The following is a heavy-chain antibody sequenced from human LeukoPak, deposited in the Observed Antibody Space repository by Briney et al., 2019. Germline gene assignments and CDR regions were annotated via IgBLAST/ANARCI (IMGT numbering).Heavy chain of an antibody. D-gene: IGHD6-19*01. CDR1: GGSISSYY. Sequence: SETLSLTCTVPGGSISSYYWSWIRQPPGKGLEWIGYIYYSGSTNYNPSLKSRVTISVDTSKNQFSLKLSSVTAADTAVYYCAGGPYSSGWYYFDYWGQGTLVTVSS. V-gene: IGHV4-59*01. CDR2: IYYSGST. J-gene: IGHJ4*02. CDR3: AGGPYSSGWYYFDY.